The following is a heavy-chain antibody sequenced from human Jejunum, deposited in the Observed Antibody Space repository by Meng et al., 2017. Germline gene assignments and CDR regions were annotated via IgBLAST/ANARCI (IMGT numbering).Heavy chain of an antibody. CDR1: GFTFSNYA. Sequence: GGSLRLSCTASGFTFSNYAMYWIRQAPGKGLEWISAATASGGTTWYADSVEGRFTISRDNSKNTVYLQMNSLRVEDTAVYYCARGETGTYYDWGQGALVTVSS. CDR3: ARGETGTYYD. J-gene: IGHJ4*02. V-gene: IGHV3-23*01. CDR2: ATASGGTT. D-gene: IGHD1-26*01.